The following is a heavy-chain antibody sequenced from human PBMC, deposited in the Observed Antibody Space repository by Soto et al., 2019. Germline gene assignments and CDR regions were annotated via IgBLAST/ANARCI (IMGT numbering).Heavy chain of an antibody. Sequence: QVQLVESGGGVVQPGRSLRLSCAASGFTFSSYAMHWVRQAPGKGLEWVAVISYDGSNKYYADSVKGRFTISRDNPKNTLYLQMNSLRAEDTAVYYCAGGGYCTSTSCYLNWFDPWRQGTLVSVSS. CDR2: ISYDGSNK. CDR1: GFTFSSYA. J-gene: IGHJ5*02. CDR3: AGGGYCTSTSCYLNWFDP. D-gene: IGHD2-2*01. V-gene: IGHV3-30-3*01.